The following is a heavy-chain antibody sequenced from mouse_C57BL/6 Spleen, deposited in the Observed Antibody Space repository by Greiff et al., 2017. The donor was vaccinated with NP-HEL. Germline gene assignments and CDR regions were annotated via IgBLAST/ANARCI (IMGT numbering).Heavy chain of an antibody. D-gene: IGHD2-1*01. J-gene: IGHJ2*01. CDR2: IYPGSGST. V-gene: IGHV1-55*01. Sequence: QVQLQQPGAELVKPGASVKMSCKASGYTFPSYWITWVKQRPGQGLEWIGDIYPGSGSTNYNEKFKSKATLTVDTSSSTAYMQLSSLTSEDSAVYYCARKGESLLWYFGYWGQGTTLTVSS. CDR1: GYTFPSYW. CDR3: ARKGESLLWYFGY.